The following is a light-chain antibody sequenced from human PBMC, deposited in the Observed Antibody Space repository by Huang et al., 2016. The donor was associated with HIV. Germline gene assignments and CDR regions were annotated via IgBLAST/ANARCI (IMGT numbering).Light chain of an antibody. CDR3: QQYEKWPPWT. CDR2: GTS. V-gene: IGKV3-15*01. J-gene: IGKJ1*01. CDR1: QSVGHK. Sequence: EIVMTQSPVTLSVSPGETATLSFRASQSVGHKLAWYQQKPGQSPRLLMYGTSTRASGIPGRFSGSGSGTEFRLSISTLEPEDSAVYYCQQYEKWPPWTFGQGTKVEVK.